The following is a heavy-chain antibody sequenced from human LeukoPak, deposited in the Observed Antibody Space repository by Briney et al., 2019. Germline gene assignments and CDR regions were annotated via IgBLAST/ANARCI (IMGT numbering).Heavy chain of an antibody. Sequence: SETLSLTCTVSGGSISSYYWSWIRQPPGKGLEWIGYIYYSGSTNYNPSLKSRVTISVDTSKNQFSLKLSSVTAADTAVYYCARHPSDGITMVRGVIGRWFDPWGQGTLVTVSS. CDR2: IYYSGST. CDR3: ARHPSDGITMVRGVIGRWFDP. D-gene: IGHD3-10*01. J-gene: IGHJ5*02. V-gene: IGHV4-59*08. CDR1: GGSISSYY.